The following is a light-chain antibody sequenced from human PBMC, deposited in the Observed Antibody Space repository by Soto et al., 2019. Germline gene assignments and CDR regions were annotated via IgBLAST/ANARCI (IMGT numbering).Light chain of an antibody. J-gene: IGKJ5*01. V-gene: IGKV3-11*01. Sequence: EVVLTQSPGTLSLSPGERVTLSCRASHSVPTNYLAWYHQKPGQAPRLLIYDASNRATGIPARFSGSGSGTDFTLTISSLEPEDFAVYYCQQRSNWLITFGQGTRLEI. CDR3: QQRSNWLIT. CDR2: DAS. CDR1: HSVPTNY.